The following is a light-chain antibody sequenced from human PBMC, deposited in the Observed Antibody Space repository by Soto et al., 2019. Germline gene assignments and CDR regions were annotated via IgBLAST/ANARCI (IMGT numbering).Light chain of an antibody. CDR1: QSVSSSY. J-gene: IGKJ5*01. CDR2: DAS. CDR3: LQHKSYPIT. Sequence: EIVMTQSPATLSVSPGERATFSCRASQSVSSSYLAWYQQKPGQAPRLLIYDASSLQTGVPSRFSGSGSGTEFTLTISSLQPEDFATYYCLQHKSYPITFGQGTRLEI. V-gene: IGKV3D-20*02.